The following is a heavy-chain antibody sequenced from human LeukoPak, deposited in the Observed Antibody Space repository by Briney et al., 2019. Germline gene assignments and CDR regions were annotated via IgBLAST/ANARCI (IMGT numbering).Heavy chain of an antibody. CDR1: GYTFTNYA. CDR2: INAGNGNT. D-gene: IGHD6-19*01. V-gene: IGHV1-3*03. CDR3: ARVVRYSSGPLTDLLPYYFDS. Sequence: ASVKVSCKASGYTFTNYAMHWVRHAPGQRLEWMGWINAGNGNTKYSQEFQGRVTISSDTSASTAYMELSSLTSEDMAVYYCARVVRYSSGPLTDLLPYYFDSWGQGTLVTVSS. J-gene: IGHJ4*02.